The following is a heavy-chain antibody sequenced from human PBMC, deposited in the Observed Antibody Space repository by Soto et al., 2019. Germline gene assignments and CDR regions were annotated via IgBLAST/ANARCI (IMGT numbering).Heavy chain of an antibody. CDR3: EKVQRGFNTWFDP. CDR2: INTDGSRT. CDR1: GFTFNNYW. Sequence: GGSLRLSCAASGFTFNNYWMHWVRQAPGKGLVWVSRINTDGSRTSYADSVKGRFTISRDNARNTLYLQMDSLRDEDTAVYYWEKVQRGFNTWFDPGGKEPRAT. V-gene: IGHV3-74*01. J-gene: IGHJ5*02. D-gene: IGHD1-1*01.